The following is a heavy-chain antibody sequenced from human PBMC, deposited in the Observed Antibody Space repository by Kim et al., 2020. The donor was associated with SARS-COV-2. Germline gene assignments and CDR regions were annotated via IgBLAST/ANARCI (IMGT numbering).Heavy chain of an antibody. Sequence: GGSLRLSCAASGFTFSSYGMHWVRQAPGKGLEWVAVISYDGSNKYYADSVKGRFTISRDNSKNTLYLQMNSLRAEDTAVYYSAKDGKVGSSWTYSSGWDGGIDFWRQGTQVTVSS. CDR1: GFTFSSYG. J-gene: IGHJ4*01. CDR2: ISYDGSNK. CDR3: AKDGKVGSSWTYSSGWDGGIDF. D-gene: IGHD6-19*01. V-gene: IGHV3-30*18.